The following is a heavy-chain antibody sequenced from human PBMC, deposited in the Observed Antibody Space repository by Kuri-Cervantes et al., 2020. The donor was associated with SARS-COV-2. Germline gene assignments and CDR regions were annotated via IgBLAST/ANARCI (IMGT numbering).Heavy chain of an antibody. CDR1: GYTFTGYY. V-gene: IGHV1-2*04. CDR2: INPNSGGT. J-gene: IGHJ5*01. D-gene: IGHD2-2*01. CDR3: ARGGYCSSTSCQYNWFDP. Sequence: ASVKVSCKASGYTFTGYYMHWVRQAPGQGLEWMGWINPNSGGTNYAQKFQGWVTMTRDTSISTAYMELSRLRSDDTAVYYCARGGYCSSTSCQYNWFDPWGQGTTVTVSS.